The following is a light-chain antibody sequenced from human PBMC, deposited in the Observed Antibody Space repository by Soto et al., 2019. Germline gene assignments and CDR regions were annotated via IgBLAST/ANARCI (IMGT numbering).Light chain of an antibody. V-gene: IGKV3-11*01. J-gene: IGKJ5*01. Sequence: EIVLTQSPATLSLSPGERATLSCRASQSVSTYLAWYQQRPGQAPRLLIYDASYRATDTPPRFSGSGSGTEFSLTISSREPEDFAVYYCQQRRSFPPTFTFGQGTRLDIK. CDR3: QQRRSFPPTFT. CDR2: DAS. CDR1: QSVSTY.